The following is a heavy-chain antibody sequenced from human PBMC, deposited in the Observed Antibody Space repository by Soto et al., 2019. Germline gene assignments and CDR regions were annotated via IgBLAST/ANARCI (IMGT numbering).Heavy chain of an antibody. CDR2: IDHSGST. Sequence: QLQLQESGSGLVKPSQTLSLTCAVSGGSISSGGFSWTWIRQPPGKGLGWIAYIDHSGSTYYNPSLQRRVTTSVYRSNDQSSLNLSSVTATDTAVYYFASDPQGAGPDFDCWGQGTLVTVSS. D-gene: IGHD1-26*01. CDR3: ASDPQGAGPDFDC. V-gene: IGHV4-30-2*01. J-gene: IGHJ4*02. CDR1: GGSISSGGFS.